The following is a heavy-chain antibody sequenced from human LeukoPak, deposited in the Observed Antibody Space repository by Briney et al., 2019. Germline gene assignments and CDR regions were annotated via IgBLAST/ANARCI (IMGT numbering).Heavy chain of an antibody. CDR2: IYYSGST. CDR1: GGSISSYY. Sequence: SETLSLTCTVSGGSISSYYWSWIRQPPGKGLEWIGYIYYSGSTNYNPSLKSRVTISVDTSKNQFSLKLSSVTAADTAVYYCARGSYRYGLDYWGQGTLVTGSS. J-gene: IGHJ4*02. D-gene: IGHD3-16*02. CDR3: ARGSYRYGLDY. V-gene: IGHV4-59*01.